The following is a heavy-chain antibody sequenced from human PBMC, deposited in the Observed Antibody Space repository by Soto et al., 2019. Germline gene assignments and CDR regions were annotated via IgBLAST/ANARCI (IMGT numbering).Heavy chain of an antibody. D-gene: IGHD1-26*01. CDR2: IYTSGST. Sequence: QVQLQESGPGLVKPSETLSLTCTVSGGSISSYYWSWIRQPAGKGLEWTGRIYTSGSTNYNPSLKSRVTMSVDTSKNQFFLKLSSVTAADTAVYYCARDAPEYSGSYYGFDYWGQGTLVTVSS. CDR3: ARDAPEYSGSYYGFDY. CDR1: GGSISSYY. J-gene: IGHJ4*02. V-gene: IGHV4-4*07.